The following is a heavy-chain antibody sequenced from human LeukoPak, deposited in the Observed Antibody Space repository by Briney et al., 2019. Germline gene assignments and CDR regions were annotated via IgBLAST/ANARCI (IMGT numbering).Heavy chain of an antibody. V-gene: IGHV4-31*03. Sequence: SETLSLTCTVSGGSISSGGYYWSWIRQHPGKGLEWIGYIYYSGSTYCNPSLKSRVTISVDTSKNQFSLKLSSVTAADTAVYYCASQNSSSRYYFDYWGQGTLVTVSS. CDR3: ASQNSSSRYYFDY. D-gene: IGHD6-6*01. J-gene: IGHJ4*02. CDR2: IYYSGST. CDR1: GGSISSGGYY.